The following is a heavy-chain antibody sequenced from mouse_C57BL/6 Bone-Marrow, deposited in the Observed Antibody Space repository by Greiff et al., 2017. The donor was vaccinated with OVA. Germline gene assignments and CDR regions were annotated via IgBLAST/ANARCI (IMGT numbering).Heavy chain of an antibody. J-gene: IGHJ1*03. CDR2: SRNKANDYTT. CDR1: GFTFSDFY. V-gene: IGHV7-1*01. CDR3: ARDGYDYDWYFDV. Sequence: VQLKESGGGLVQSGRSLRLSCATSGFTFSDFYMEWVRQAPGKGLEWIAASRNKANDYTTEYSASVKGRFIVSRDTSQSILYLQMNALRAEDTAIYYCARDGYDYDWYFDVWGTGTTVTVSS. D-gene: IGHD2-4*01.